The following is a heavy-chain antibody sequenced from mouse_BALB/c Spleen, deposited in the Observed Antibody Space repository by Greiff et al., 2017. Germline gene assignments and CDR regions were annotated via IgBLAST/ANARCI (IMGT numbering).Heavy chain of an antibody. Sequence: ESGPGLVKPSQSLSLTCTVTGYSITSDYAWNWIRQFPGNKLEWMGYISYSGSTSYNPSLKSRISITRDTSKNQFFLQLNSVTTEDTATYYCARGLRLEYAMDYWGQGTSVTVSS. J-gene: IGHJ4*01. CDR1: GYSITSDYA. CDR2: ISYSGST. D-gene: IGHD1-2*01. CDR3: ARGLRLEYAMDY. V-gene: IGHV3-2*02.